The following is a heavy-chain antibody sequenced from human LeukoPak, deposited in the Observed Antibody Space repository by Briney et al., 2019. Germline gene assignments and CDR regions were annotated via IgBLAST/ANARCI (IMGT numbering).Heavy chain of an antibody. D-gene: IGHD1-26*01. J-gene: IGHJ4*02. CDR2: ISSSGSTI. CDR3: ARGGLGSWTFDS. V-gene: IGHV3-48*03. CDR1: GFIFRSFA. Sequence: GGSVRLSCAATGFIFRSFAMSWVRQVPGKGLEWVSYISSSGSTIYYADSVKGRFTISRDNAKYSLHLQMDSLRAEDTAVYSCARGGLGSWTFDSWGQGTLVTVSS.